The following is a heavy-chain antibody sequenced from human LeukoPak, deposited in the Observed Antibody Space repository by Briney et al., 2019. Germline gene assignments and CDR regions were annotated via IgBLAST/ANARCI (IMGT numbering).Heavy chain of an antibody. D-gene: IGHD1-26*01. Sequence: ASVKVSCKASGYTFTGSYMHWVRQAPGQGLEWMGWINPNSGGTNYAQKFQGRVTMTRDTSISTAYMELSRPRSDDTAVYYCAGVGIVGATTFDYWGQGTLVTVSS. V-gene: IGHV1-2*02. CDR2: INPNSGGT. CDR1: GYTFTGSY. CDR3: AGVGIVGATTFDY. J-gene: IGHJ4*02.